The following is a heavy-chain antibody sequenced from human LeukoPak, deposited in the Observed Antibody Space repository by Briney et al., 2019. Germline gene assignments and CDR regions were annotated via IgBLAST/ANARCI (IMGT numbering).Heavy chain of an antibody. CDR2: IYPDDFDT. CDR3: ARHGKLSASRNWFDP. CDR1: GYSFTSYW. D-gene: IGHD1-26*01. Sequence: PGESLKISCKASGYSFTSYWIAWVRQMPGKSLEWMGVIYPDDFDTRYSPSFQGQVTISADKSISTAFLQWSSLKASDTAIYYCARHGKLSASRNWFDPWGQGTLVTVSS. J-gene: IGHJ5*02. V-gene: IGHV5-51*01.